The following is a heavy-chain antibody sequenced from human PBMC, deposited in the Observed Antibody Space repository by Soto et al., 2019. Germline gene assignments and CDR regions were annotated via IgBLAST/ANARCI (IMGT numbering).Heavy chain of an antibody. CDR2: IYYSGST. J-gene: IGHJ4*02. D-gene: IGHD2-8*01. CDR3: AREANWGCTNGVCYGFYYYFDY. V-gene: IGHV4-30-4*01. Sequence: SETLSLTCTVSGGSISSGDYYWSWIRQPPGKGLEWIGYIYYSGSTYYNPSLKSRVTISVDTSKNQFSLKLSSVTAADTAVYYCAREANWGCTNGVCYGFYYYFDYWGPGTLVTVSS. CDR1: GGSISSGDYY.